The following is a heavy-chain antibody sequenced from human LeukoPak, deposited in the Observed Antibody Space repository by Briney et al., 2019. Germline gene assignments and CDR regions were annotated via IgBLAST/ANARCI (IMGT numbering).Heavy chain of an antibody. CDR2: IHSADSHT. CDR1: GYSFTDYW. Sequence: GESLKIYCKDSGYSFTDYWIGWVRPVPRKGLEWMGIIHSADSHTKYSPSFRGQVTISADKSISTAYLQWSGLKASDTAMYYCAGARHGDYRWDYWGQGTLVTVSS. CDR3: AGARHGDYRWDY. D-gene: IGHD4-17*01. J-gene: IGHJ4*02. V-gene: IGHV5-51*01.